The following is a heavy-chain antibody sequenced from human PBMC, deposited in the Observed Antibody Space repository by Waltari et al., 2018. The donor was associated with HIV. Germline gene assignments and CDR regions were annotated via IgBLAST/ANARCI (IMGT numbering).Heavy chain of an antibody. CDR3: ARGDELYFDFWSGYVFDP. CDR2: YYYSERT. CDR1: GGPISSSSYY. D-gene: IGHD3-3*01. J-gene: IGHJ5*02. V-gene: IGHV4-39*07. Sequence: QLQLQESGPGLVKPSETLSLTCTVSGGPISSSSYYWGLIRQPPGQGLEWVGSYYYSERTYYSPSLKSRVTISIDTSKNQFSLKLSSVTAADTAIYFCARGDELYFDFWSGYVFDPWGQGTLVTVSS.